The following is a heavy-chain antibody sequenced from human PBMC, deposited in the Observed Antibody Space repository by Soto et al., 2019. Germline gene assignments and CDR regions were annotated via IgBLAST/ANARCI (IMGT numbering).Heavy chain of an antibody. CDR2: IYYSGST. CDR3: ARSAGYSISDAFDI. J-gene: IGHJ3*02. D-gene: IGHD6-13*01. V-gene: IGHV4-31*03. CDR1: GGSISSGGYY. Sequence: SETLSLTCTVSGGSISSGGYYWSWIRQHPGKGLEWIGYIYYSGSTYYNPSLKSRVTISVDTSKNQFSLKLSSVTAADTAVYYCARSAGYSISDAFDIWGQGTMVTVSS.